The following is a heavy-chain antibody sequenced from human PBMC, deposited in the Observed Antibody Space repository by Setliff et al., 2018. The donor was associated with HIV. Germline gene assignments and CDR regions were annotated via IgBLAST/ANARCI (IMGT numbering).Heavy chain of an antibody. CDR1: GGSISSYY. CDR3: ARHIAGYSAYDLGWSDP. Sequence: PSETLSLTCSVSGGSISSYYWSWIRQPPGKGLEWIGCVYYSGGTNYNPSLRSRVTISVDTSKNHFSLKLSSVTAADTAVYYCARHIAGYSAYDLGWSDPWGQGTLVTVSS. V-gene: IGHV4-59*08. D-gene: IGHD5-12*01. J-gene: IGHJ5*02. CDR2: VYYSGGT.